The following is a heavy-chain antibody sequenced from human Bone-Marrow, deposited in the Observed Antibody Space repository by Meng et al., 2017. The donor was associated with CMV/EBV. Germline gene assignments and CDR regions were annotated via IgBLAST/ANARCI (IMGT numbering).Heavy chain of an antibody. J-gene: IGHJ4*02. V-gene: IGHV3-21*01. D-gene: IGHD1-26*01. CDR2: ISPSSSYI. CDR3: ATTAKGGWELLREDY. CDR1: GFTVSSNY. Sequence: GESLKISCAASGFTVSSNYMSWVRQAPGKGLEWVSSISPSSSYIYYADSVKGRFTISRDNAKNSLYLQMSSLRAEDTAVYYCATTAKGGWELLREDYWGQGTLVTVSS.